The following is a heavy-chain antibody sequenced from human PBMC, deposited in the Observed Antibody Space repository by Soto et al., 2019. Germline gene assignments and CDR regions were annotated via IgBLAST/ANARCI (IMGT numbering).Heavy chain of an antibody. D-gene: IGHD4-17*01. V-gene: IGHV4-59*10. CDR3: ARSSGDEFFYYGMDV. J-gene: IGHJ6*02. Sequence: SETLSLTCSVSGASITSYYWSWIRQSAGEGLQWIGRVYARGATNYNPSLKSRVTISGDTSKNQFSLKLTSVTAADTAVYYCARSSGDEFFYYGMDVWGHGTTVTVSS. CDR2: VYARGAT. CDR1: GASITSYY.